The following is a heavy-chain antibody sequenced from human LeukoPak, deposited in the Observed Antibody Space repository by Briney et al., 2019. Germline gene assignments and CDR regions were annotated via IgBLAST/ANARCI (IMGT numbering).Heavy chain of an antibody. Sequence: SEILSLTCTVSGGSISSYYWSWIRQPPGKGLEWIGYIYYSGSTNYNPSLKSRVTISVDTSKNQFSLKLSSVTAADTAVYYCAREGYSYGHDYWGQGTLVTVSS. CDR3: AREGYSYGHDY. J-gene: IGHJ4*02. V-gene: IGHV4-59*01. CDR2: IYYSGST. CDR1: GGSISSYY. D-gene: IGHD5-18*01.